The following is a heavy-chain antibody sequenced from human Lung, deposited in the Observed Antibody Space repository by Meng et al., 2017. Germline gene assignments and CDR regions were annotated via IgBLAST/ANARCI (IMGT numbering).Heavy chain of an antibody. CDR3: ARDEDISAAGKLFGDY. Sequence: QVHRVQVGPDVNKPWASVKRSCKPSVYTFDAYWIHWLRQAPGQGIEWMGRIDPNNDHTQYAQNFQGRVTMTSDTSISTVYMELNGLRSDDTAVYYCARDEDISAAGKLFGDYWGQGTLVTVSS. CDR2: IDPNNDHT. CDR1: VYTFDAYW. V-gene: IGHV1-2*06. J-gene: IGHJ4*02. D-gene: IGHD6-13*01.